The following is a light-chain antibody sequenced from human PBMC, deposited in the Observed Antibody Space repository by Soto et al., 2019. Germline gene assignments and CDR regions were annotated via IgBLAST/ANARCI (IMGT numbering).Light chain of an antibody. J-gene: IGLJ2*01. CDR1: SSNIGSNT. V-gene: IGLV1-44*01. CDR2: SNN. CDR3: AAWDDILNAVV. Sequence: QSVLTQPPSASGTPGQRVTISCSGGSSNIGSNTVNWYQQLPGTAPNLLIYSNNQRPSGVPDRFSGSKSGTSASLAISGLQSEDEADYYCAAWDDILNAVVFGGRTKLTVL.